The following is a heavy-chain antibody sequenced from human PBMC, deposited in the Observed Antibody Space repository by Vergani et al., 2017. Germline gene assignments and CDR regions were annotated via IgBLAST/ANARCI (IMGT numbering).Heavy chain of an antibody. D-gene: IGHD3-10*01. J-gene: IGHJ4*02. V-gene: IGHV4-59*01. CDR1: GGSISSYY. Sequence: QVQLQESGPGLVKPSETLSLTCTVSGGSISSYYWSWIRQPPGKGLEWIGYIYYSGSTNYNPSLKSRVTISVDTSKNQFSLKLGSVTPADTAVYYCARVAGSGNEFDYWGQGTLVNVSS. CDR3: ARVAGSGNEFDY. CDR2: IYYSGST.